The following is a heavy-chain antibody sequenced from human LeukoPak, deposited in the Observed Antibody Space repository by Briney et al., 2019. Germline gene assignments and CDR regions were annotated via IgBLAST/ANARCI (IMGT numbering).Heavy chain of an antibody. J-gene: IGHJ4*02. Sequence: PGRSLRLSCAVSGFRFSSQWMTWVRQAPGTGLEWVATINSDGSAKYHVDSVKGRFTISRDNAKNLVYLQMSILRAEDTAVYYCADLGTSDCGQGTLVTVSS. CDR2: INSDGSAK. D-gene: IGHD1-7*01. CDR1: GFRFSSQW. V-gene: IGHV3-7*01. CDR3: ADLGTSD.